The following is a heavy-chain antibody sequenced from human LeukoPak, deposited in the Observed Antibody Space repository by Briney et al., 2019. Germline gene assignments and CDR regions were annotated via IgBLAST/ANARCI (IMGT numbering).Heavy chain of an antibody. J-gene: IGHJ4*02. CDR2: INHSGST. CDR3: ARGPLDSSGYYYAFDY. V-gene: IGHV4-31*03. CDR1: GGSISSGGYY. Sequence: SQTLSLTCTVSGGSISSGGYYWSWIRQYPGKGLEWIGEINHSGSTNYNPSLKSRVTISVDTSKNQFSLKLSSVTAADTAVYYCARGPLDSSGYYYAFDYWGQGTLVTVSS. D-gene: IGHD3-22*01.